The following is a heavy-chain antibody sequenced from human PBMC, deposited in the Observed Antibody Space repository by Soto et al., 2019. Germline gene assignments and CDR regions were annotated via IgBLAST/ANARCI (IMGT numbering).Heavy chain of an antibody. Sequence: SETLSLTCTVSGVSISRHYWNWIRQPPGKGLEWIGYIFYKGNTNYSPSLKSRVTISEDTSKNQFSLKLSSVTAADTAVYYCARRLAGSYGQIDYWGQGTPVTVSS. D-gene: IGHD1-26*01. J-gene: IGHJ4*02. CDR3: ARRLAGSYGQIDY. CDR2: IFYKGNT. V-gene: IGHV4-59*08. CDR1: GVSISRHY.